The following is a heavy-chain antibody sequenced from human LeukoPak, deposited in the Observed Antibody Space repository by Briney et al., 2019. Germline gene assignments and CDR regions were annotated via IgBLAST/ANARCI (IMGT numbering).Heavy chain of an antibody. CDR2: IYYSGST. CDR1: GGSISSYY. CDR3: ARELYCSSTSCQGVWFDP. D-gene: IGHD2-2*01. Sequence: SETLSLTCTVSGGSISSYYWSWVRQPPGKGLEWIGYIYYSGSTNYNPSLKSRVTISVDTSKNQFSLKLSSVTAADTAVYYCARELYCSSTSCQGVWFDPWGQGTLVTVSS. V-gene: IGHV4-59*01. J-gene: IGHJ5*02.